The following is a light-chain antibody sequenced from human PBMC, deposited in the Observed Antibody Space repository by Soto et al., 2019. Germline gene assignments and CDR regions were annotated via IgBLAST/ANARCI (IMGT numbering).Light chain of an antibody. CDR3: QTWGTGIP. CDR2: VNSDGSH. J-gene: IGLJ3*02. V-gene: IGLV4-69*02. Sequence: QPVLTQSPSASASLGASVKLTCTLDSGHRNYAIAWHQQQPGKGPRYLMKVNSDGSHNQGDGIPGRFSGSSSGAERYLIISGVQSEDEADYYCQTWGTGIPFGGGTKLTVL. CDR1: SGHRNYA.